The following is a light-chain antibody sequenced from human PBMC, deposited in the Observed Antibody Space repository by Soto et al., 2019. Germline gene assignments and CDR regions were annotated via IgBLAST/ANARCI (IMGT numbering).Light chain of an antibody. CDR3: QKYNSAQA. V-gene: IGKV1-27*01. Sequence: DIPMTQSPSSLSASVGDRVTITCRASQGISNYLAWYQQKPGKVPKLLIYAASTLQSGVPSRFSGSGSGTDFTLTISSLQPEDVATYYCQKYNSAQAFGQGTKVEI. CDR2: AAS. CDR1: QGISNY. J-gene: IGKJ1*01.